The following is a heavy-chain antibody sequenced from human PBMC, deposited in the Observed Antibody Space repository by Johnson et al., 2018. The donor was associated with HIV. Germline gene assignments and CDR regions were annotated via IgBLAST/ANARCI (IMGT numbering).Heavy chain of an antibody. CDR3: AKDCQWGSSTQGAFDI. Sequence: VQLVESGGGVVQPGTSLRLSCAASGFNFRRFGMHWVRQAPGKGLEWVAVIWYNGREKYYADSVKGRFTVSRDNSKSTLYLQMSSLRAEDMAVYYCAKDCQWGSSTQGAFDIWGQGTMVTVSS. D-gene: IGHD6-6*01. J-gene: IGHJ3*02. CDR2: IWYNGREK. V-gene: IGHV3-33*06. CDR1: GFNFRRFG.